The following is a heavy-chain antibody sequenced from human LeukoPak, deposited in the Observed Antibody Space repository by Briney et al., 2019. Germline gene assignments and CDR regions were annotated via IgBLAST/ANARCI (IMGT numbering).Heavy chain of an antibody. V-gene: IGHV1-46*01. CDR3: ARGGYYDSSGTLDP. D-gene: IGHD3-22*01. CDR2: INPSGGST. Sequence: ASVKVCCKASGYTFARYYLHWVRQAPGQGLEWMGIINPSGGSTRYAQKFQGRVTMTRDTSTSTVYMELSSLRSDDTAVYYCARGGYYDSSGTLDPWGQGTLVTVSS. J-gene: IGHJ5*02. CDR1: GYTFARYY.